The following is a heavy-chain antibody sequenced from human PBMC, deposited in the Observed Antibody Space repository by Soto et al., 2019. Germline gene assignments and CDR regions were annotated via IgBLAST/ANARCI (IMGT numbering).Heavy chain of an antibody. J-gene: IGHJ6*02. Sequence: SVKVSCKASRVAFSKFIVTWVRQAPGLGLEWVGGIIPIFGTANYAQKFQGRVTITADESTSTSYMEVNNLRSEDTAVYYCAKVRYSSPMGYYYGMDVWGQGTTVTVAS. V-gene: IGHV1-69*13. CDR2: IIPIFGTA. CDR3: AKVRYSSPMGYYYGMDV. CDR1: RVAFSKFI. D-gene: IGHD6-19*01.